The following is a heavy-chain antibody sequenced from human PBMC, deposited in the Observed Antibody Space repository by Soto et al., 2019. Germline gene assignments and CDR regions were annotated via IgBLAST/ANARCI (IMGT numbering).Heavy chain of an antibody. D-gene: IGHD3-22*01. Sequence: LSLTCTVSGGSISSSSYYWGWIRQPPGKGLEWIGSIYYSGSTYYNPSLKSRVTISVDTSKNQFSLKLSSVTAADTAVYYCARQYSSGYYYLYYFDYWGQGTLVTVSS. CDR1: GGSISSSSYY. V-gene: IGHV4-39*01. CDR3: ARQYSSGYYYLYYFDY. CDR2: IYYSGST. J-gene: IGHJ4*02.